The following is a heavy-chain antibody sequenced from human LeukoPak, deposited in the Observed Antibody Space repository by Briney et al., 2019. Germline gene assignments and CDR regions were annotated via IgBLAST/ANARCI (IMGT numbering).Heavy chain of an antibody. Sequence: GGSLRLSCAASRFTFSTYAMHWVRQAPGKGLEWVAGISNDGTNEDHADSVKGRFTISRDSSKNTLYLQMNSLRAEDTAIYYCARDRIAVAGMGAFQHWGQGTLVTVSS. V-gene: IGHV3-30-3*01. CDR2: ISNDGTNE. J-gene: IGHJ1*01. CDR1: RFTFSTYA. CDR3: ARDRIAVAGMGAFQH. D-gene: IGHD6-19*01.